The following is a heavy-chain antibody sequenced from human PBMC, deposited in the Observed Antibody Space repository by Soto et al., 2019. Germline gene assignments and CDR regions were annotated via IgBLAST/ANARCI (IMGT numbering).Heavy chain of an antibody. J-gene: IGHJ4*02. V-gene: IGHV1-8*01. CDR2: MNPNSGNT. D-gene: IGHD1-26*01. Sequence: QVQLVQSGAEVKKPGASVKVSCKASGYTFTSYDINWVRQATGQGLEWMGWMNPNSGNTGYAQKLQDRVTMTRTTSISTAYMELSSLGSEETAVYYCARDHSGSCDYWGQGTLVTVSS. CDR3: ARDHSGSCDY. CDR1: GYTFTSYD.